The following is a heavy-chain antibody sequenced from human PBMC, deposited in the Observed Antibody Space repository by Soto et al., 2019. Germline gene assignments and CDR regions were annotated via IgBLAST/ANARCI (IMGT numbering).Heavy chain of an antibody. Sequence: SATLSLTCTVSVCSISSYYWSWIRQPPGKGLEWIGYIYYRGSANYNPSLKSRVTISVDTSKNQVSLKLSSVTAADPAVYYCATLGATPFDYWGQGTLVTVSS. D-gene: IGHD1-26*01. CDR1: VCSISSYY. V-gene: IGHV4-59*01. CDR3: ATLGATPFDY. CDR2: IYYRGSA. J-gene: IGHJ4*02.